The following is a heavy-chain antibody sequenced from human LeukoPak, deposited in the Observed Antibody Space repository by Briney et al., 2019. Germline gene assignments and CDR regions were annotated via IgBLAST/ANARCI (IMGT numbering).Heavy chain of an antibody. CDR2: IRYDGSNT. CDR3: ARVQQQLVPYFDY. D-gene: IGHD6-13*01. CDR1: GFTFSSYG. Sequence: QPGGSLRLSCAASGFTFSSYGMHWVRQAPGQGLEWVAFIRYDGSNTYYADSVKGRFTISRDNSKNTLYLQLSRLTAEDTAVYYCARVQQQLVPYFDYWGQGTLVTVSS. J-gene: IGHJ4*02. V-gene: IGHV3-30*02.